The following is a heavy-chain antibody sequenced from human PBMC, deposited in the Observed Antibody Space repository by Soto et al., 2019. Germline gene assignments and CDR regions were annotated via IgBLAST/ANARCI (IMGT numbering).Heavy chain of an antibody. Sequence: GGSLRLSCVASDFTFSTYSMNWVRQAPGKGLEWVAYISATSNHIYYAYSLKGRFTISRDNAKSSLYLHMNSLRAEDTAVYFCARDSITIFGGGMDVWGQVTTVTVSS. D-gene: IGHD3-3*01. CDR1: DFTFSTYS. CDR3: ARDSITIFGGGMDV. V-gene: IGHV3-21*01. J-gene: IGHJ6*02. CDR2: ISATSNHI.